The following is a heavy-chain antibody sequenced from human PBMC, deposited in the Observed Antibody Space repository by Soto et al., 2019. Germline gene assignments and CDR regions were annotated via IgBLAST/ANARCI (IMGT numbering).Heavy chain of an antibody. CDR1: GFTFSSYE. CDR3: ARGLGTMVRGVIIRAFDI. D-gene: IGHD3-10*01. Sequence: PGGSLRLSCAASGFTFSSYEMNWVRQAPGKGLEWVSSVSSSGSTIDYADSVKGRFTISRDNAKNSLYLQMNSLRAEDTAVYYCARGLGTMVRGVIIRAFDIWGQGTMVTVSS. CDR2: VSSSGSTI. V-gene: IGHV3-48*03. J-gene: IGHJ3*02.